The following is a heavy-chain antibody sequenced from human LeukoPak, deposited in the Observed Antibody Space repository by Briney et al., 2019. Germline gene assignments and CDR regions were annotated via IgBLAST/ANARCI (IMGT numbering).Heavy chain of an antibody. CDR2: LNSDGSRT. D-gene: IGHD3-16*01. CDR1: GFXFSSYW. V-gene: IGHV3-74*01. Sequence: GGSLRLSCAASGFXFSSYWIHWVRQAPGKGLMWVSRLNSDGSRTTYADSVRGRFTISRDNAKSTLYLQMNSLRAEDTAVYYCASWGLKYHYFDYWGQGTVVTVSS. CDR3: ASWGLKYHYFDY. J-gene: IGHJ4*02.